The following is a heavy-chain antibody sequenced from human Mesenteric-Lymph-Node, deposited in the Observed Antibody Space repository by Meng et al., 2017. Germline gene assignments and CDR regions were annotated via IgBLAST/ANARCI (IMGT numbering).Heavy chain of an antibody. CDR3: ATLGLGWSGFDF. V-gene: IGHV4-34*01. CDR2: VSHGGTT. D-gene: IGHD6-19*01. Sequence: QVQLQQWGAGLLKPSETLSLTCAVYGGSFSKYYWNWIRQSPGKGLEWIGEVSHGGTTNYNPSLKSRVSISVDTSSNQFSLELTSVTAADTAVYYCATLGLGWSGFDFWGQGTLVTVSS. CDR1: GGSFSKYY. J-gene: IGHJ4*02.